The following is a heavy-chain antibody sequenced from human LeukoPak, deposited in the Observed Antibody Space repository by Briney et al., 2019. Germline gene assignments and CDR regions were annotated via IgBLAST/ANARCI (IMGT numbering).Heavy chain of an antibody. CDR3: ATLVSGYYYFDY. Sequence: PSETLSLTCAVYGGSFSGYYWSWIRQPPGKGLEWIGEIIHSGSTNYNPSLKSRVTISVDTSKNQFSLKLSSVTAADTAVYYCATLVSGYYYFDYWGQGTLVTVSS. J-gene: IGHJ4*02. V-gene: IGHV4-34*12. D-gene: IGHD3-22*01. CDR1: GGSFSGYY. CDR2: IIHSGST.